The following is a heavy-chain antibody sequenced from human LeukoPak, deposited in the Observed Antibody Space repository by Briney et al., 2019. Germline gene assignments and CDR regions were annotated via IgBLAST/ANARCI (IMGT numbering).Heavy chain of an antibody. CDR1: GGSFSGYY. V-gene: IGHV4-34*01. Sequence: PSETLSLTCAVYGGSFSGYYWSWIRQPPGKGLEWIGEINHSGSTNYNPSLKSRVTISVDTSKNQFSLKLSSVTAADTAVYYCAKDWRWEQNIYGMNVWGQGTTVTVSS. CDR2: INHSGST. J-gene: IGHJ6*02. D-gene: IGHD1/OR15-1a*01. CDR3: AKDWRWEQNIYGMNV.